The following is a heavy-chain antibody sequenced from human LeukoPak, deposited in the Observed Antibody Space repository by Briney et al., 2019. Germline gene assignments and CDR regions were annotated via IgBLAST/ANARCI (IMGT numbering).Heavy chain of an antibody. D-gene: IGHD5-18*01. Sequence: ASVKVSCKASGYTFTSYGISWVRQAPGQGLEWMGWISAYNGNTNYAQKLQGRVTMTTDTSTSTAYMELSRLRSDDTAVYYCARDEGSGYSYGGLSSRFDPWGQGTLVTVSS. CDR2: ISAYNGNT. J-gene: IGHJ5*02. CDR1: GYTFTSYG. CDR3: ARDEGSGYSYGGLSSRFDP. V-gene: IGHV1-18*01.